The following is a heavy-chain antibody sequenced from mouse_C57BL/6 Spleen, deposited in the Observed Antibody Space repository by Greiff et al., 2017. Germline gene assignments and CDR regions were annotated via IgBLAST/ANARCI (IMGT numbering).Heavy chain of an antibody. Sequence: VKLMESGAELARPGASVKLSCKASGYTFTSYGISWVKQRTGQGLEWIGEIYPRSGNTYYNAKFKGKATLTADKSSSTAYMELRSLTSEDSAVYFCASVAGDYFDYWGQGTTLTVSS. D-gene: IGHD1-1*01. CDR2: IYPRSGNT. CDR1: GYTFTSYG. J-gene: IGHJ2*01. CDR3: ASVAGDYFDY. V-gene: IGHV1-81*01.